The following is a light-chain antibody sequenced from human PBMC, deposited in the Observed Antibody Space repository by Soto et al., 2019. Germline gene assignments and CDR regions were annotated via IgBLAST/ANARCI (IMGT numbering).Light chain of an antibody. CDR2: DAS. J-gene: IGKJ5*01. Sequence: DIQMTQSPSSLSASVGDRVTITCQASQDISNYLNWYQQKPGKAPKLLIYDASNLETGVPSRFSGSGCGTDFTFTVSSLQPEDIATYYCQQYDHLPITFGQGTRLEIK. CDR1: QDISNY. CDR3: QQYDHLPIT. V-gene: IGKV1-33*01.